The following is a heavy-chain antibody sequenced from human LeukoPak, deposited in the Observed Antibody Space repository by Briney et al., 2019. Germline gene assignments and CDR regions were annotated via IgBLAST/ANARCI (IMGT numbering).Heavy chain of an antibody. Sequence: GGSLRLSCAASGFTFSSYGMHWVRQAPGKGLEWVAVISYDGSNKYYADSVKGRFTISRDNSKNTLYLQMNSLRAEDTAVYYCAKGGLRSLHYDYWGQGTLVTVCS. CDR3: AKGGLRSLHYDY. J-gene: IGHJ4*02. CDR1: GFTFSSYG. D-gene: IGHD4-17*01. V-gene: IGHV3-30*18. CDR2: ISYDGSNK.